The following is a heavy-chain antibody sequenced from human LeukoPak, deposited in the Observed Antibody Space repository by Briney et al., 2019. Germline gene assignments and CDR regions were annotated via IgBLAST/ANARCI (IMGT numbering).Heavy chain of an antibody. Sequence: SETLSLTCTVSGYSISSGYYWCWIRQPPGKVLEWIGSIYHSGSIYYNPSLKSRVTISVDTSKNQFSLKLSSVTAADTAVYYCASATRGYSYGYWGQGTLVTVSS. V-gene: IGHV4-38-2*02. D-gene: IGHD5-18*01. CDR1: GYSISSGYY. CDR2: IYHSGSI. J-gene: IGHJ4*02. CDR3: ASATRGYSYGY.